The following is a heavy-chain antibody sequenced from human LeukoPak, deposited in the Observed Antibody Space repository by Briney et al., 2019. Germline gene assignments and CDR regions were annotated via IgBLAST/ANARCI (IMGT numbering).Heavy chain of an antibody. CDR2: IYYSGST. J-gene: IGHJ4*02. D-gene: IGHD3-22*01. Sequence: PSETLSLTCTVSGGSISSSSYYWGWIRQPPGKGLEWIGSIYYSGSTYYNPSLKSRVTISVDTSKNQFSLKLSSVTAADTAVYNCARVRWEYYYDSSGYYGPLDYWGQGTLVTVSS. CDR3: ARVRWEYYYDSSGYYGPLDY. V-gene: IGHV4-39*07. CDR1: GGSISSSSYY.